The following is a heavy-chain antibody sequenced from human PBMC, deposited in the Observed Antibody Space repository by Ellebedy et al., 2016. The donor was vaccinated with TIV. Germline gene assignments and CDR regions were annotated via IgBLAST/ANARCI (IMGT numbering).Heavy chain of an antibody. CDR1: GFTFSNYA. J-gene: IGHJ6*02. D-gene: IGHD4-17*01. CDR3: VRDSRVTTSYTYYGLDV. V-gene: IGHV3-30-3*01. CDR2: ISYDGSHT. Sequence: GESLKISCAASGFTFSNYAIHWVRQAPGKGLEWVSLISYDGSHTDYADSVKGRFTISRDNSKNTVYLHMNSLRAEDTAVYYCVRDSRVTTSYTYYGLDVWGQGTTVTVSS.